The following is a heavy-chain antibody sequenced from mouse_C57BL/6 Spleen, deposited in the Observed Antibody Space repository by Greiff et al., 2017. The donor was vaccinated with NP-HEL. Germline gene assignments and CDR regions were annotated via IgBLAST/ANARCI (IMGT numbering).Heavy chain of an antibody. CDR3: VRRGDGYYVGYFDV. V-gene: IGHV10-1*01. CDR1: GFSFNTYA. CDR2: IRSKSNNYAT. J-gene: IGHJ1*03. Sequence: EVQRVESGGGLVQPKGSLKLSCAASGFSFNTYAMNWVRQAPGKGLEWVARIRSKSNNYATYYADSVKDRFTISRDDSESMRYLQMNNLKTEDTAMYYCVRRGDGYYVGYFDVWGTGTTVTVSS. D-gene: IGHD2-3*01.